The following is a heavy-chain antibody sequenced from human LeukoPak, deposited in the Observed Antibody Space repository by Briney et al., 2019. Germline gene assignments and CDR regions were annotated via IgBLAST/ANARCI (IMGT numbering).Heavy chain of an antibody. Sequence: ASVKVSCKASGYTLTDYYMHWVRQAPGQGLEWMGRINTKSGGTNYAQKFQGIVTMTRDMSIHTAYMDASLPRVDDSAVYYCALNWSGYDLSSGDHWLDPWGQGTLVTVSS. J-gene: IGHJ5*02. V-gene: IGHV1-2*06. CDR1: GYTLTDYY. D-gene: IGHD3-3*01. CDR2: INTKSGGT. CDR3: ALNWSGYDLSSGDHWLDP.